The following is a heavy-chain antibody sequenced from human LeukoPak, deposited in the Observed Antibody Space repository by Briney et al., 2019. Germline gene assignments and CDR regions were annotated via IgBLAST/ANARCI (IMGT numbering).Heavy chain of an antibody. CDR3: ARHYCSGGNCYYFDH. CDR2: IYYRGTS. V-gene: IGHV4-59*08. J-gene: IGHJ4*02. CDR1: GGSISGYY. D-gene: IGHD2-15*01. Sequence: SETLSLTCTVPGGSISGYYWSWIRQPPGQGLEWIGFIYYRGTSKYNPSLMSRVTMSVDTSKNQVSLKLSSVTAADTAVYYCARHYCSGGNCYYFDHWGQGTLVTVSS.